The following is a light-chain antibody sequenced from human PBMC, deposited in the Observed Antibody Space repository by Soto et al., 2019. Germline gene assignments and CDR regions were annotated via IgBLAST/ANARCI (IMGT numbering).Light chain of an antibody. Sequence: SYELTQPPSLSVAPGQTARITCGGNNIGSKSVHWYQQKPGQAPVLVVYDDSYRPSGIPERFSGSNSGNTATLTISRVEAGDEADYYCQVWDSSSDHPVFGGGTQLTVL. CDR3: QVWDSSSDHPV. V-gene: IGLV3-21*02. CDR2: DDS. CDR1: NIGSKS. J-gene: IGLJ3*02.